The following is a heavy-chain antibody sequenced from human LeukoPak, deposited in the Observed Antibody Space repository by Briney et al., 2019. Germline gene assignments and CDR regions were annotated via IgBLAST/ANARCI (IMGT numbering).Heavy chain of an antibody. D-gene: IGHD3-3*01. CDR1: GFTFSSYD. CDR2: IGTAGDT. J-gene: IGHJ3*02. Sequence: PGGSLRLSCAASGFTFSSYDMHWVRQATGKGLEWVSAIGTAGDTYYPGSVKGRFTISRENAKNSLYLQMNSLRAGDTAVYYCARVSKKSCDSDAFDIWGQGTMVSVSS. CDR3: ARVSKKSCDSDAFDI. V-gene: IGHV3-13*01.